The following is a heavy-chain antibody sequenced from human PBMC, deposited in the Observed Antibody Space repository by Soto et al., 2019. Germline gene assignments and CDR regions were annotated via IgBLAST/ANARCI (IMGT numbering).Heavy chain of an antibody. V-gene: IGHV5-51*01. Sequence: PGESLKISCKGSGYSFTSYWIGWVLQMPWKGLEWMGIIYPGDSDTRYSPSFQGQVTISADKSISTAYLQWSSLKASDTAMYYCARQGAGTNYYYYMDVWGKGTTVTVSS. CDR3: ARQGAGTNYYYYMDV. D-gene: IGHD6-19*01. J-gene: IGHJ6*03. CDR1: GYSFTSYW. CDR2: IYPGDSDT.